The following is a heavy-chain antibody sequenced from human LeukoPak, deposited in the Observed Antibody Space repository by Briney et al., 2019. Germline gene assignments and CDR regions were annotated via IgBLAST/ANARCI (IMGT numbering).Heavy chain of an antibody. V-gene: IGHV1-46*01. Sequence: ASVKVSCKASGYTFTSYYMHWERQAPGQGLEWMGIINPSGGSTSYAQKFQGRVTMTRDTSTSTVYMELSSLRSEDTAVYYCARKCGGYCSGGSFYYYGMDVWGQGTTVTVSS. D-gene: IGHD2-15*01. CDR3: ARKCGGYCSGGSFYYYGMDV. CDR2: INPSGGST. CDR1: GYTFTSYY. J-gene: IGHJ6*02.